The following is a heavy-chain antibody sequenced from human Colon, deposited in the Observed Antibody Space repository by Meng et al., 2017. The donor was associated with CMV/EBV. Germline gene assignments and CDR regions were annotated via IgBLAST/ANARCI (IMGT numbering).Heavy chain of an antibody. CDR3: AKDPWESPMGYFDS. Sequence: GGSLRLSCAASGFTFSSYSMNWVRQAPGKGLEWVSSISSSSSYIYYADSVKGRFTISRDNAKNSLYLQMNSLRAEDTAVYYCAKDPWESPMGYFDSWGPGTLVTVSS. V-gene: IGHV3-21*04. J-gene: IGHJ4*02. CDR1: GFTFSSYS. CDR2: ISSSSSYI. D-gene: IGHD1-26*01.